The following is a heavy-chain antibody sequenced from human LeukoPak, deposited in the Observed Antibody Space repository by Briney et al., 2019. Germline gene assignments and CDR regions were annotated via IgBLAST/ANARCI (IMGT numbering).Heavy chain of an antibody. V-gene: IGHV3-9*01. CDR1: GFTFDDYA. CDR3: AKGYAFDI. CDR2: ISWNSGSI. Sequence: GGSLRLSCAASGFTFDDYAMPWVRQAPGKGLEWVSGISWNSGSIGYADSVKGRFTISRDNAKNSLYLQMNSLRAEDTALYYCAKGYAFDIWGQGTMVTVSS. J-gene: IGHJ3*02.